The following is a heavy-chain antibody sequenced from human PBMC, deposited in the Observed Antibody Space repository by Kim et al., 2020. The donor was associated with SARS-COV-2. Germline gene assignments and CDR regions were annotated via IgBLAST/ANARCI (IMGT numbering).Heavy chain of an antibody. CDR3: ARVVGIFDWLENDAFDI. CDR2: INPNSGGT. Sequence: ASVKVSCKASGYTFTGYYMHWVRQAPGQGLEWMGRINPNSGGTNYAQKFQGRVTMTRDTSISTAYMELSRLRSDDTAVYYCARVVGIFDWLENDAFDIWGQGAMVTVSS. D-gene: IGHD3-9*01. J-gene: IGHJ3*02. V-gene: IGHV1-2*06. CDR1: GYTFTGYY.